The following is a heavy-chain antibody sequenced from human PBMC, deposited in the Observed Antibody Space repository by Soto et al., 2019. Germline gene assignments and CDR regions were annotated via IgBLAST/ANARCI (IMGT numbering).Heavy chain of an antibody. Sequence: GGSLRLSCAASGFTFSSYAMSWVRQAPGKGLEWVSALSDSAGSTYYADTVKGRFTISRENYRNKLYLQRNSLRAEDTAVYYCAKNSGPIVVVPAAILYHYYAMDVWGQGTTVTVSS. CDR2: LSDSAGST. CDR3: AKNSGPIVVVPAAILYHYYAMDV. J-gene: IGHJ6*02. V-gene: IGHV3-23*01. D-gene: IGHD2-2*01. CDR1: GFTFSSYA.